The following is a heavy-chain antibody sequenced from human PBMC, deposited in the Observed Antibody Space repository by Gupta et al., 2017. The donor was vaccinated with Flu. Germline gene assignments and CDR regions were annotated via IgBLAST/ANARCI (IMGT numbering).Heavy chain of an antibody. D-gene: IGHD3-10*01. J-gene: IGHJ6*02. V-gene: IGHV4-34*01. CDR2: INHSGST. CDR1: GGSFSGYY. Sequence: QVQLQQWGAGLLKPSETLSLTCAVYGGSFSGYYWSWIRQPPGKGLEWIGEINHSGSTNYNPSLKSRVTISVDTSKNQFSLKLSSVTAADTAVYYCARAVRFGEFNEGHSYGMDVWGQGTTVTVAS. CDR3: ARAVRFGEFNEGHSYGMDV.